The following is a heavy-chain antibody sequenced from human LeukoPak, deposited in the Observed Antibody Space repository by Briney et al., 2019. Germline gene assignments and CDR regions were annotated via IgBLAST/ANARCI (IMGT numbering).Heavy chain of an antibody. J-gene: IGHJ5*02. Sequence: SEPLSLTCTLPGGSFWSYYSSWFRQPPRTGLVWMGYSAYSGGTNYNPSLRSVATLSSHTSQNQFSLKLNSVTAADRAVYYWARSTYGQNLFDPGGEGTLVTVS. CDR3: ARSTYGQNLFDP. V-gene: IGHV4-59*08. CDR1: GGSFWSYY. CDR2: SAYSGGT. D-gene: IGHD3-10*01.